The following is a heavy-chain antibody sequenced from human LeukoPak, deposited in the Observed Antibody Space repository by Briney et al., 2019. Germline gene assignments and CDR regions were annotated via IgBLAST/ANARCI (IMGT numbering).Heavy chain of an antibody. CDR3: AKDILAAGPFFDY. V-gene: IGHV3-48*04. Sequence: PGGSLRLSCAASGFTFSSYAMSWVRQAPGKGLEWVSYISNKGSSSTTYYADSVKGRFTVSRDDAQNSLYLQMNSLRADDTAVYYCAKDILAAGPFFDYWGQGILVTVSS. CDR2: ISNKGSSSTT. J-gene: IGHJ4*02. CDR1: GFTFSSYA. D-gene: IGHD6-13*01.